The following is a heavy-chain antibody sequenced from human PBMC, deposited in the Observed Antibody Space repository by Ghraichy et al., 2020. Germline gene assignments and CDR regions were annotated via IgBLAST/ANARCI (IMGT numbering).Heavy chain of an antibody. D-gene: IGHD6-19*01. J-gene: IGHJ6*03. CDR1: GFTFSSYA. CDR3: ARSPHRSGAEGPYYYYYMDV. V-gene: IGHV3-30-3*01. Sequence: LALTCAASGFTFSSYAMHWVRQAPGKGLEWVAVISYDGSNKYYADSVKGRFTISRDNSKNTLYLQMNSLRAEDTAVYYCARSPHRSGAEGPYYYYYMDVWGKGTTVTVSS. CDR2: ISYDGSNK.